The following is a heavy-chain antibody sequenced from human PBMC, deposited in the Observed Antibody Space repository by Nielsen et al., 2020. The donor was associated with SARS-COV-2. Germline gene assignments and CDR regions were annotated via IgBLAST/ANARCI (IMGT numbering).Heavy chain of an antibody. CDR1: GFTFSSYG. J-gene: IGHJ3*02. CDR3: AKPTMVRGVTIDAFDI. V-gene: IGHV3-30*18. Sequence: GESLKISCAASGFTFSSYGMHWVRQAPGKGLEWVAVISYDGSNKYYADSVKGRFTISRDNSKNTLYLQMNSLRAEDTAVYYCAKPTMVRGVTIDAFDIWGQGTMVTVSS. D-gene: IGHD3-10*01. CDR2: ISYDGSNK.